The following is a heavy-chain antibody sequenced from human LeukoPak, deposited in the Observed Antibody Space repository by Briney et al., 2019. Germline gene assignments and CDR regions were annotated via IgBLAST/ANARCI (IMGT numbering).Heavy chain of an antibody. Sequence: SETLSLTCAVYGGSFSGYYWSWIRQPPGKGLEWIGEINHSGSTNYNPSLKSRVTISVDTSKNQFSLKLSSVTAADTAVYYCAREENDYYGSGSYYYMDVWGKGTTVTISS. J-gene: IGHJ6*03. CDR2: INHSGST. CDR3: AREENDYYGSGSYYYMDV. CDR1: GGSFSGYY. D-gene: IGHD3-10*01. V-gene: IGHV4-34*01.